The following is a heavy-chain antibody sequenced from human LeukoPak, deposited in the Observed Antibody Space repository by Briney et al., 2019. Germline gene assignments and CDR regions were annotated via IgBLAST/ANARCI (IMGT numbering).Heavy chain of an antibody. CDR2: IYYSGST. D-gene: IGHD4-17*01. V-gene: IGHV4-59*08. Sequence: PSETLSLTCTVSGGSISSYYWSWIRQPPGKGLEWIGDIYYSGSTNYNPSLKSRVIISVDTSKKQFSLKLSSVTAADTAVYYCARGGEDHGDYQYSKYYYGMDVWGQGTTVTVSS. CDR3: ARGGEDHGDYQYSKYYYGMDV. CDR1: GGSISSYY. J-gene: IGHJ6*02.